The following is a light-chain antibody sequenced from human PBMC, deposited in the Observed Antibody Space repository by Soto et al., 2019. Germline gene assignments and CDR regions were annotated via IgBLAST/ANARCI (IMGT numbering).Light chain of an antibody. CDR1: SSNIGSNT. CDR2: SNN. Sequence: QSVLTQPPSASGTPGQRVTISCSGSSSNIGSNTVNWYQQLPGTAPKLLIYSNNQRPSGVPYRLSGSKSGTSDSLAISGLQSEDEADYYWAAWDDSLNGVVFGGGIKLTVL. V-gene: IGLV1-44*01. CDR3: AAWDDSLNGVV. J-gene: IGLJ2*01.